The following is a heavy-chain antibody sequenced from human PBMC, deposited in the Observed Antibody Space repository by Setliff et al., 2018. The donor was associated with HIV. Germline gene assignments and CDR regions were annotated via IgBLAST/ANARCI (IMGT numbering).Heavy chain of an antibody. CDR2: IRSRPIGGTT. D-gene: IGHD3-3*01. J-gene: IGHJ4*02. Sequence: GGSLRLSCTASGFTFDDYALTWVRQAPGKGLEWVGFIRSRPIGGTTDYGASVKGRFFISRDDSKSIAYLQMNSLATEDTAVYFCTRDRRGSNSWSGYEGGYDYWGRGTLVTVSS. V-gene: IGHV3-49*04. CDR1: GFTFDDYA. CDR3: TRDRRGSNSWSGYEGGYDY.